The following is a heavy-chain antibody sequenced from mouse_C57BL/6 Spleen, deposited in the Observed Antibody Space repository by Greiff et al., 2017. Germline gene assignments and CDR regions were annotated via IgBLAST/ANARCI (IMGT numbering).Heavy chain of an antibody. CDR2: IYPGSGNT. V-gene: IGHV1-66*01. D-gene: IGHD4-1*01. CDR1: GYSFTSYY. CDR3: ARKELGRGYFDV. J-gene: IGHJ1*03. Sequence: VKLQESGPELVKPGASVKISCKASGYSFTSYYIHWVKQRPGQGLEWIGWIYPGSGNTKYNEKFKGKATLTADTSSSTAYMQLSSLTSEDSAVYYCARKELGRGYFDVWGTGTTVTVSS.